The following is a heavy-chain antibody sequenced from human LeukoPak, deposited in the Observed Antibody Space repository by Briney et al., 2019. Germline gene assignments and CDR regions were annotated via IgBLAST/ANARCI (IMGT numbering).Heavy chain of an antibody. CDR1: GFTFSSYS. CDR3: ARTGIRSLYCSGGSCPGDFDY. V-gene: IGHV3-21*01. J-gene: IGHJ4*02. D-gene: IGHD2-15*01. CDR2: ISSSSSYI. Sequence: GGSLRLSCAASGFTFSSYSMNWVRQAPGKGLEWVSSISSSSSYIYYADSVKGRFTISRDNAKNSLYLQMNSLRAEDTAVYYCARTGIRSLYCSGGSCPGDFDYWGQGTLVTVSS.